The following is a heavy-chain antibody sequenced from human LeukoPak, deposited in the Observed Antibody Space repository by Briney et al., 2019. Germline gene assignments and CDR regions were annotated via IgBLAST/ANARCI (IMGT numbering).Heavy chain of an antibody. CDR2: ISGSGGST. Sequence: GGSLRLSCAASGFTFSSYAMSWVRQAPGKGLEWVSAISGSGGSTYYADSVKGRFTISRDNSKNTLYLQMNTLRAEDTAVYYCAKDQDPAQQLLVGAYFDSWGQGTLVTVSS. D-gene: IGHD2-2*01. CDR3: AKDQDPAQQLLVGAYFDS. J-gene: IGHJ4*02. CDR1: GFTFSSYA. V-gene: IGHV3-23*01.